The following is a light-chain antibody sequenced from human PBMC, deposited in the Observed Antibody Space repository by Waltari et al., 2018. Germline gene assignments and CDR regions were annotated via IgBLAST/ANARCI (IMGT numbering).Light chain of an antibody. Sequence: DVQMTQSPSAMSASLGDRVTITCRASQGINSYLVWFQQKPGKVPKRLIYAVSSLQSWVPARFSGSGSGTEFTLTINSLQPEDSATYYCLQHNSYPITFGQGTRLEIK. CDR1: QGINSY. V-gene: IGKV1-17*03. CDR3: LQHNSYPIT. CDR2: AVS. J-gene: IGKJ5*01.